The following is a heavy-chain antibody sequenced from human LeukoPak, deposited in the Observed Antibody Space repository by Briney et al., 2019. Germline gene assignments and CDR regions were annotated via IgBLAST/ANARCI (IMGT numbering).Heavy chain of an antibody. J-gene: IGHJ6*03. CDR2: IYYSGST. V-gene: IGHV4-39*01. CDR3: ASFYCSGGSCYQYFSYYYMDV. D-gene: IGHD2-15*01. CDR1: GGSISSSSYY. Sequence: SETLSLTCTVSGGSISSSSYYWGWIRQPPGKGLEWIGSIYYSGSTYYNPSLKSRVTISEDTSKNQFSLKLSSVTAADTAVYYCASFYCSGGSCYQYFSYYYMDVWGKGTTVTISS.